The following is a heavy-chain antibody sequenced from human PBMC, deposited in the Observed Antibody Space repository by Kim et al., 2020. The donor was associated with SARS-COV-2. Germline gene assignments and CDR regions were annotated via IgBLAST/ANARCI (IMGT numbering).Heavy chain of an antibody. CDR1: GGSFSGYY. D-gene: IGHD3-22*01. V-gene: IGHV4-34*01. CDR2: INHSGST. J-gene: IGHJ4*02. Sequence: SETLSLTCAVYGGSFSGYYWSWIRQPPGKGLEWIGEINHSGSTNYNPSLKSRVTISVDTSKNQFSLKLSSVTAADTAVYYCARGVLRDSSGYQGADYWGQGTLVTVSS. CDR3: ARGVLRDSSGYQGADY.